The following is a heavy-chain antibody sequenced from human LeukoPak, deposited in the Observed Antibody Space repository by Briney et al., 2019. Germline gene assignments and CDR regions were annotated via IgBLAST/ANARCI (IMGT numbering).Heavy chain of an antibody. V-gene: IGHV3-48*03. CDR2: ISSSGSTI. CDR1: GFTFSSYE. J-gene: IGHJ4*02. CDR3: ARDHRSQYSSSWYGGIYFDY. D-gene: IGHD6-13*01. Sequence: GGSLRLSCAASGFTFSSYEMNWVRQAPGKGLKWVSYISSSGSTIYYADSVKGRFTISRDNAKNSLYLQMNSLRAEDTAVYYCARDHRSQYSSSWYGGIYFDYWGQGTLVTVSS.